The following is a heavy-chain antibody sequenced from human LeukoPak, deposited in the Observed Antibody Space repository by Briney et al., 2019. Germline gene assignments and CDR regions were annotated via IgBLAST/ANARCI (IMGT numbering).Heavy chain of an antibody. D-gene: IGHD3-3*01. CDR2: IYYSGST. J-gene: IGHJ4*02. CDR3: ARQSATIFGVVID. V-gene: IGHV4-39*01. CDR1: GGSISSSSYY. Sequence: SETLSLTCTVSGGSISSSSYYWGWVRQPPGKGLEWIGSIYYSGSTYYNPSLKSRVTISVGTSKNQFSLKLSSVTAADTAVYYCARQSATIFGVVIDWGQGTLVTVSS.